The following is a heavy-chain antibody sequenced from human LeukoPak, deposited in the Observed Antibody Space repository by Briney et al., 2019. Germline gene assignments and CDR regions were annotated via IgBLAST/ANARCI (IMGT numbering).Heavy chain of an antibody. CDR3: ARDPGQYYYGSGSYGKGYNWFDP. CDR2: IYYSGST. J-gene: IGHJ5*02. V-gene: IGHV4-59*01. Sequence: PSETLSLTCTVSGGSISSYYWSWIRQPPGKGLEWIGYIYYSGSTNYNPSLKSRVTISVDTSKNQFSLKLSSVTAADTAVYYCARDPGQYYYGSGSYGKGYNWFDPWGQGTLVTVFS. D-gene: IGHD3-10*01. CDR1: GGSISSYY.